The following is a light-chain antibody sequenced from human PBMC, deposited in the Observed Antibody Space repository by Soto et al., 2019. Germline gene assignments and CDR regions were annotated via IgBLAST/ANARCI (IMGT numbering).Light chain of an antibody. Sequence: SQLTQSSSCLSASVGDRVTITCRASQGISSYLAWYQQKPGKAPKLLIYAASTLQSGVPSRFSGSGSGTDFTLIISSLQPEDFATYYCQQLNSYPPWTFGQGTKVDIK. CDR1: QGISSY. CDR2: AAS. CDR3: QQLNSYPPWT. V-gene: IGKV1-9*01. J-gene: IGKJ1*01.